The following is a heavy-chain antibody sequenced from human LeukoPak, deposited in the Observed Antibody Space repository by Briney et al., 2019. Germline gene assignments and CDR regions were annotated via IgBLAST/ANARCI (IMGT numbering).Heavy chain of an antibody. CDR3: AKGMIPGKTQSPDTHFFEW. J-gene: IGHJ4*02. CDR1: RFTFSSYA. D-gene: IGHD3-22*01. CDR2: ISDSGDKT. Sequence: GGSLRLSCAASRFTFSSYAMNWVRQAPGKGLEWVSAISDSGDKTYYAGSVKGRITISRDNSKNTLFLQMNSLRAEDTALYYCAKGMIPGKTQSPDTHFFEWWGQGTLVTVSS. V-gene: IGHV3-23*01.